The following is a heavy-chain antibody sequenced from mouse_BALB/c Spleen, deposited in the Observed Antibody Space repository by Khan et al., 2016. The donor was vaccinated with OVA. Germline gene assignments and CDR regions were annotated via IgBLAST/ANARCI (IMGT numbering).Heavy chain of an antibody. D-gene: IGHD1-3*01. V-gene: IGHV1S137*01. CDR2: ISTYYGDA. CDR3: ARVSGNFRFAY. Sequence: SLSSLVRPGVSVKISCKGSGYTFTDFAMHWVKQSHAKSLAWIGVISTYYGDATYNQKFKGKATMTVDKSSSTAYMELDRLTSEDSAIYYFARVSGNFRFAYCGRGTLVTVSA. CDR1: GYTFTDFA. J-gene: IGHJ3*01.